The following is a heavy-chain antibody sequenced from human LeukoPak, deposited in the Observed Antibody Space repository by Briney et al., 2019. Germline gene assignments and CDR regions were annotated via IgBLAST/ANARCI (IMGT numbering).Heavy chain of an antibody. CDR3: ARGRFGELSVATFDI. V-gene: IGHV3-33*01. J-gene: IGHJ3*02. CDR1: GFTFNNYG. Sequence: PGGSLRLSCAASGFTFNNYGMHWVRQAPGKGLEWVALIWYDGTNKYYGDSVKGRFTISRDNSKNTLYLQMNSLRAEDTAVYYCARGRFGELSVATFDIGGQGTMVTVSS. D-gene: IGHD3-10*01. CDR2: IWYDGTNK.